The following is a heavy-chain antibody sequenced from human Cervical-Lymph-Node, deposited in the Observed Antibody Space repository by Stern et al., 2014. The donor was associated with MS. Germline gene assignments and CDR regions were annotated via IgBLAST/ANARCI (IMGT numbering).Heavy chain of an antibody. CDR2: IYPGDSDN. D-gene: IGHD3-10*01. J-gene: IGHJ5*02. CDR3: ARRLYYYAPFDP. Sequence: VQLVESGAEVKKPGESLKISCKGSGYSFTSYWIGWVRQMPGKGLEWMGIIYPGDSDNRYSPSFQRQGTISVDKSISTACLQWSSLKASDTAMYYCARRLYYYAPFDPWGQGTLVTVS. CDR1: GYSFTSYW. V-gene: IGHV5-51*01.